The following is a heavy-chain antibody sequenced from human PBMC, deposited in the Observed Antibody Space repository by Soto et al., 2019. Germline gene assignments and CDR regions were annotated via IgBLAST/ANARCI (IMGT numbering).Heavy chain of an antibody. CDR3: ARDSAMKECGT. CDR2: IFYSGST. D-gene: IGHD3-3*01. J-gene: IGHJ5*02. Sequence: QVQLQESGPGLVKPSQTLSLTCAVSGGSLSSGSSYWTWIRQHPGKGLEWIGNIFYSGSTYYNPSLKSRVSISVDTSKNQFSLELSSVTAADTAVYYCARDSAMKECGTWGQVILVTVSS. CDR1: GGSLSSGSSY. V-gene: IGHV4-31*11.